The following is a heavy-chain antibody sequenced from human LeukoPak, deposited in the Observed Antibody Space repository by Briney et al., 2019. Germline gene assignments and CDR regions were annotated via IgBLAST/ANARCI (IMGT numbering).Heavy chain of an antibody. J-gene: IGHJ4*02. Sequence: ASVKVSCKPFGNTFTSYNINWVRQATEKGLEWMGWMNPNSGNTGYAQKFQGRVTMTRNTSISTAYMELSSLRSEDTAVYYCARGLTDLDYWGQGTLVTVSS. CDR1: GNTFTSYN. D-gene: IGHD4-11*01. V-gene: IGHV1-8*01. CDR2: MNPNSGNT. CDR3: ARGLTDLDY.